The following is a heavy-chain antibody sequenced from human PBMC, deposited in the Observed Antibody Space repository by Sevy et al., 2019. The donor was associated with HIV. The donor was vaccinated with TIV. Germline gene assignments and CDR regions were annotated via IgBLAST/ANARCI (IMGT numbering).Heavy chain of an antibody. CDR1: GFTFDDYA. CDR3: ARSDF. J-gene: IGHJ4*02. CDR2: ISWNSDSI. Sequence: GGSLRLSCSASGFTFDDYAMHWVRQAPGKGLGWVSGISWNSDSIGYADSVKGRFTISRDNAKNSLYLQLNSLRVEDTALYYCARSDFWGQGTLVTVSS. V-gene: IGHV3-9*01.